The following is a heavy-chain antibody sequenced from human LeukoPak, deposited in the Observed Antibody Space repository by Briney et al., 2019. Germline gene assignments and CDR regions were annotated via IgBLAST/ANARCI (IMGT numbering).Heavy chain of an antibody. Sequence: GGSLRLSCAASGFTFSSYAMSWVRQAPGKGLEWVANIKDDGSAKNYLDSVKGRFTISRDNARNSLYLQLNSLRAEDTAVYYCVSTNTFDYWGQGTLVTVSS. J-gene: IGHJ4*02. CDR2: IKDDGSAK. CDR3: VSTNTFDY. CDR1: GFTFSSYA. V-gene: IGHV3-7*05.